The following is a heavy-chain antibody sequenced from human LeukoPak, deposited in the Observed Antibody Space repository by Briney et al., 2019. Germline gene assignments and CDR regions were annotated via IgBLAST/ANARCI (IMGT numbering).Heavy chain of an antibody. CDR2: IYYSGST. CDR3: ARQEVRWFGEFDY. Sequence: SETLSLTCTVSGGSISSYYWSWIRQPPGKGLEWIGYIYYSGSTNYNPSLESRVTISVDTSKNQFSLKLSSVTAADTAVYYCARQEVRWFGEFDYWGQGTLVTVSS. J-gene: IGHJ4*02. V-gene: IGHV4-59*08. CDR1: GGSISSYY. D-gene: IGHD3-10*01.